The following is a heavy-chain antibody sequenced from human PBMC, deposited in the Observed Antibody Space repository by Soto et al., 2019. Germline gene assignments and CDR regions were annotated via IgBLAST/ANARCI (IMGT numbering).Heavy chain of an antibody. Sequence: ASVKVSCKASGYTFTSYGISWVRQAPGQGLEWMGWISAYNGNTNYAQKLQGRVTMTTDTSTSTAYMELRSLRSDDTAVYYCARDSVVVPAAMEGDAFDIWGQGTMVT. J-gene: IGHJ3*02. CDR2: ISAYNGNT. CDR3: ARDSVVVPAAMEGDAFDI. V-gene: IGHV1-18*01. CDR1: GYTFTSYG. D-gene: IGHD2-2*01.